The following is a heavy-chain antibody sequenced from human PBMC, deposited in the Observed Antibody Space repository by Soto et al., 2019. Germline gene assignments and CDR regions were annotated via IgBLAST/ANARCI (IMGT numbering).Heavy chain of an antibody. D-gene: IGHD6-19*01. V-gene: IGHV3-48*01. CDR3: ARDLSSGWYYYGMDV. CDR2: ISSSSSTI. Sequence: GGSLRLSCPASGFTFSGSAMHWVRQASGKGLEWVSYISSSSSTIYYADSVKGRFTISRDNAKNSLYLQMNSLRAEDTAVYYCARDLSSGWYYYGMDVWGQGTTVTAP. J-gene: IGHJ6*02. CDR1: GFTFSGSA.